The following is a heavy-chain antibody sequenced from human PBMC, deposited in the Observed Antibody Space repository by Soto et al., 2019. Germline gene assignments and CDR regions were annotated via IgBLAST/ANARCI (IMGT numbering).Heavy chain of an antibody. CDR2: IYYSGST. J-gene: IGHJ6*02. CDR3: ARDQNCSGGSCYDYGMDV. Sequence: QVQLQESGPGLVKPSETLSLTCTVSGGSVSSGSYYWSWIRQPPGKGLEWIGYIYYSGSTNYNPPLKSRVTISVDTSKNQFSLKLSSVTAVDTAVYYCARDQNCSGGSCYDYGMDVWGQGTTVTVSS. V-gene: IGHV4-61*01. CDR1: GGSVSSGSYY. D-gene: IGHD2-15*01.